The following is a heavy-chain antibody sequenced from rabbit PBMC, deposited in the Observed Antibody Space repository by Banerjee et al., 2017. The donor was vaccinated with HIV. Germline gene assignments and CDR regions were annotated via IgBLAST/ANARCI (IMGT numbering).Heavy chain of an antibody. CDR3: ARVGGVGVYGYDNL. CDR1: GFDFSTYY. Sequence: QSLEESGGGLVQPGGSLTLSCKASGFDFSTYYMTWVRQAPGKGLEWIGLTEPIFGTTYYATWVNGRFTISSHNAQNTLYLQLKSLTAADTATYFCARVGGVGVYGYDNLWGPGTLVTVS. CDR2: TEPIFGTT. D-gene: IGHD6-1*01. V-gene: IGHV1S7*01. J-gene: IGHJ4*01.